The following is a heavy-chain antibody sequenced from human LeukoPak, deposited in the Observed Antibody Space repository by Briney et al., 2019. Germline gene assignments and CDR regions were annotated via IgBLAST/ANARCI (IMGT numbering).Heavy chain of an antibody. CDR2: ISSSSSYI. CDR3: ARGSSSWYGAFDI. Sequence: GGSLRLSCAASGFTFSSYSMNWVRQAPGKGLEWVSSISSSSSYIYYADSVKGRFTISKDNAKNSLYLQMNSLRAEDTAVYYCARGSSSWYGAFDIWGQGTMVTVSS. V-gene: IGHV3-21*01. D-gene: IGHD6-13*01. J-gene: IGHJ3*02. CDR1: GFTFSSYS.